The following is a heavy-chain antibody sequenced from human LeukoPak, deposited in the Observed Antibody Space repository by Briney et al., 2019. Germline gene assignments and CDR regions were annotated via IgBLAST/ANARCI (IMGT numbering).Heavy chain of an antibody. CDR2: ISAYSGNT. J-gene: IGHJ6*03. CDR1: GYTFTSYD. D-gene: IGHD6-6*01. V-gene: IGHV1-18*01. CDR3: ASGRYSSSSPHYYYYYMDV. Sequence: ASVKVSCKASGYTFTSYDISWVRQAPGQGLEWMGWISAYSGNTHYSHKLQGRVTMTTDTSTSTGYMELRSLRSDDTAVYYCASGRYSSSSPHYYYYYMDVWGKGTTVTVSS.